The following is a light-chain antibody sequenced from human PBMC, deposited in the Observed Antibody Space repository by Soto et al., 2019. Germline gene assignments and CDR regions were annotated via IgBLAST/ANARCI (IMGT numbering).Light chain of an antibody. CDR3: SSYTSTTTRV. Sequence: QSALTQPASVSGSPGQSITISCTGTNSDVGGYNYVSWYQQHPGKGPKLMIYEVSNRPSGVSNRFSGSKSGNTATLTISGLQAEDEADYYCSSYTSTTTRVFGTGTKVTV. CDR2: EVS. J-gene: IGLJ1*01. V-gene: IGLV2-14*03. CDR1: NSDVGGYNY.